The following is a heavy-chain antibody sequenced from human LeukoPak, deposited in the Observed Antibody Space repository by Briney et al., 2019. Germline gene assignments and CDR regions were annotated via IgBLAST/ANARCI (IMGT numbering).Heavy chain of an antibody. Sequence: PGGSLRLSCAASGFTFSSYAMHWVRQAPGKGLEWVAVISYDGSNKYYADSVKGRFTISRDNSKNTLYLQMNSLRAEDTAVYYCAKSVYYGSGSYYLFDYWGQGTLVTVSS. CDR3: AKSVYYGSGSYYLFDY. J-gene: IGHJ4*02. CDR1: GFTFSSYA. CDR2: ISYDGSNK. D-gene: IGHD3-10*01. V-gene: IGHV3-30*04.